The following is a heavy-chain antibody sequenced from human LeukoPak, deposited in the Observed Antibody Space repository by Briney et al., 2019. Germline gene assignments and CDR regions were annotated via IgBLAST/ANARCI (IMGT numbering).Heavy chain of an antibody. D-gene: IGHD3-22*01. V-gene: IGHV4-34*01. J-gene: IGHJ4*02. CDR1: GGSFSSYY. CDR2: INHSGST. CDR3: ARGNLYYYDSSGYYFKFDY. Sequence: SETLSLTCAVYGGSFSSYYWSWIRQPPGKGLEGIGEINHSGSTNYHPSLRSRVTISVDTSKNQFSLKLSSVTAADTAVYYCARGNLYYYDSSGYYFKFDYWGQGTLVTVSS.